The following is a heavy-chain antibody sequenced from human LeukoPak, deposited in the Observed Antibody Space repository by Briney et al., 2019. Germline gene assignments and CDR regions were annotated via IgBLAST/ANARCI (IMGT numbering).Heavy chain of an antibody. Sequence: GGSLRLSCAASGFTFSSYSMNWVRQAPGKGLEWFSSISSSSSYIYYADSVKGRFTISRDNAKNSLYLQMNSLRAEDTAVYYCARVQQLVPDYYYYMDVWGKGTTVTVSS. V-gene: IGHV3-21*01. CDR1: GFTFSSYS. D-gene: IGHD6-6*01. J-gene: IGHJ6*03. CDR3: ARVQQLVPDYYYYMDV. CDR2: ISSSSSYI.